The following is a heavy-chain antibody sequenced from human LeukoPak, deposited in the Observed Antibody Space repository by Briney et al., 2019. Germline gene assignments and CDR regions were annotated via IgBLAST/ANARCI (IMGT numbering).Heavy chain of an antibody. CDR2: ISGAGGST. D-gene: IGHD2-15*01. CDR1: GFTFSSYA. V-gene: IGHV3-23*01. CDR3: AKTPQPCCSGGSCYFDY. Sequence: PGGSLRLSCAASGFTFSSYAMNWVRQAPGKGLEWVSGISGAGGSTYYADPVKGRFTISRDNSKSTLYLQMNSLRGEDTAVYYCAKTPQPCCSGGSCYFDYWGQGTLVTVSS. J-gene: IGHJ4*02.